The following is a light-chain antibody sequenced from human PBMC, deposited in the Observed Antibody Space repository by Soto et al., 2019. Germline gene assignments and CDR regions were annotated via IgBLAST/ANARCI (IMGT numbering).Light chain of an antibody. CDR2: GAS. J-gene: IGKJ5*01. CDR3: QQYNNWPKIT. CDR1: QSVSSK. Sequence: IVMTQSPSTLSVSPGERATVSCRASQSVSSKLAWYQQKPGQAPRLLIYGASTRASGITARFSGSGSGTEFTLTISSLQSEDFALYYCQQYNNWPKITFGQGTRLEIK. V-gene: IGKV3-15*01.